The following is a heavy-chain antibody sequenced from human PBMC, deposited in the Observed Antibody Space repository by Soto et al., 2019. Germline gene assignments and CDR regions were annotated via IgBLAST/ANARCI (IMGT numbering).Heavy chain of an antibody. CDR2: INHSGST. J-gene: IGHJ5*02. V-gene: IGHV4-34*01. Sequence: SETLSLTCAVYGGSFSGYYWSWIRQPPGKGLEWIGEINHSGSTNYNPSLKSRVTISVDTSKNQFSLKLSSVTAADTAVYYCARKQNSIAARPGDWFDPWGQGTLVTVSS. CDR3: ARKQNSIAARPGDWFDP. D-gene: IGHD6-6*01. CDR1: GGSFSGYY.